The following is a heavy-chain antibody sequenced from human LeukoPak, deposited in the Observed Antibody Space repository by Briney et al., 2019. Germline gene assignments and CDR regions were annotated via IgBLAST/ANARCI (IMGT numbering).Heavy chain of an antibody. CDR1: GGSISRYY. CDR2: IYTSGST. Sequence: PSETLSLTCTVSGGSISRYYWSWIRQPAGKGLEWIGRIYTSGSTNYNPSLKSRVTMSVDTSKNQFSLKLSSVTAADTAVYYCARVGYDSSGYYYYAFDIWGQGTMVTVSS. V-gene: IGHV4-4*07. D-gene: IGHD3-22*01. CDR3: ARVGYDSSGYYYYAFDI. J-gene: IGHJ3*02.